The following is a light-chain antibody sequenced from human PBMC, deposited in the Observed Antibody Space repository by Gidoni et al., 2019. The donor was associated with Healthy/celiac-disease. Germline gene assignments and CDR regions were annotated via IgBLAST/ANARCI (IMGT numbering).Light chain of an antibody. V-gene: IGKV1-33*01. CDR3: QQYDNLPYT. CDR2: DAS. J-gene: IGKJ2*01. Sequence: DIQMTQSPSSLSASVGDRVTITCQASQDISNYLNWYQQKPGKAPKRLIYDASNFETGVPSRYSGSGSGTDFTFTISSLQPEDIATYYCQQYDNLPYTFGQGTKLEIK. CDR1: QDISNY.